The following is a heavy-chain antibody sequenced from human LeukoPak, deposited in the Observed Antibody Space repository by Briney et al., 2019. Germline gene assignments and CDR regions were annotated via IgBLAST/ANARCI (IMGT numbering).Heavy chain of an antibody. V-gene: IGHV3-48*01. CDR1: GFTFSSYS. CDR2: ISSSSSTI. D-gene: IGHD2-15*01. CDR3: ARVVYCSGGSCHIFAFDI. Sequence: SGGSLRLSCAASGFTFSSYSMNWVRQAPGKGLEWVSYISSSSSTIYYADSVKGRFTISRDNAKNSLYLQMNSLRAEDTAVYYCARVVYCSGGSCHIFAFDIWGQGTMVTVSS. J-gene: IGHJ3*02.